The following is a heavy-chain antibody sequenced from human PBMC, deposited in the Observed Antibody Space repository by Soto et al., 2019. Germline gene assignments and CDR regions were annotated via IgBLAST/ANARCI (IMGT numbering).Heavy chain of an antibody. CDR2: INHSGST. D-gene: IGHD2-15*01. J-gene: IGHJ4*02. CDR1: GGSFSGYY. V-gene: IGHV4-34*01. CDR3: ARERRRGYCSGGSCRAPDY. Sequence: QVQLQQWGAGLLKPSETLSLTCAVYGGSFSGYYWSWIRQPPGQGLEWIGEINHSGSTNYNPSLKSRVTISVDTSKNQFSLKLSSVTAADTAVYYCARERRRGYCSGGSCRAPDYWGQGTLVTVSS.